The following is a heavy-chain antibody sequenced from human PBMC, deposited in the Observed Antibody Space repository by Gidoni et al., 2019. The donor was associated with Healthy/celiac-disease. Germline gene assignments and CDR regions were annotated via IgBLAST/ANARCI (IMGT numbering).Heavy chain of an antibody. V-gene: IGHV1-2*06. D-gene: IGHD5-12*01. J-gene: IGHJ4*02. CDR3: ARDLANIVATITGGY. CDR1: GYTFTGYY. Sequence: QVQLMQSGAEVKKPGASVKVSCKASGYTFTGYYMHWVRQAPGQGLEWMGRINPNSGGTNYAQKFQGRVTMTRDTSISTAYMELSRLRSDDTAVYYCARDLANIVATITGGYWGQGTLVTVSS. CDR2: INPNSGGT.